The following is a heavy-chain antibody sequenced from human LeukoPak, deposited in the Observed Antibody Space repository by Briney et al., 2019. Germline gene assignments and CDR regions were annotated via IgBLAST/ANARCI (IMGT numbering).Heavy chain of an antibody. D-gene: IGHD5-24*01. CDR1: GGSISSSSYY. CDR2: IYYSGST. V-gene: IGHV4-39*07. CDR3: ARNVEMATIDYYYYMDV. J-gene: IGHJ6*03. Sequence: SETLSLTCTVSGGSISSSSYYWGWIRQPPGKGLEWIGSIYYSGSTYYNPSLKSRVTISVDTPKNQFSLKLSSVTAADTAVYYRARNVEMATIDYYYYMDVWGKGTTVTVSS.